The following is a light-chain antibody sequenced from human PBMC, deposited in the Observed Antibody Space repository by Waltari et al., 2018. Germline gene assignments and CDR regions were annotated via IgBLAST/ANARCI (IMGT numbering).Light chain of an antibody. CDR1: QSVSKY. V-gene: IGKV3-11*01. J-gene: IGKJ3*01. CDR2: DAS. CDR3: QQRSTWPPFT. Sequence: IVVTQSAATLSLSPGERATLPCRASQSVSKYLAWYQQKPGQAPRLLIYDASNRATGIPARFSGSGSGTDFILTISSLEPEDFAVYYCQQRSTWPPFTFGPGTTLDI.